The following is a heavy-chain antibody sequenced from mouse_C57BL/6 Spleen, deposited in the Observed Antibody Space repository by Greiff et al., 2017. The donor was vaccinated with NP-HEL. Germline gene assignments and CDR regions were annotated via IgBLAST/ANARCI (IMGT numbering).Heavy chain of an antibody. V-gene: IGHV2-9-1*01. CDR2: IWTGGGT. CDR3: ARKRRTTVVATEGYFDV. D-gene: IGHD1-1*01. J-gene: IGHJ1*03. Sequence: VQGVESGPGLVAPSQSLSITCTVSGFSLTSYAISWVRQPPGKGLEWLGVIWTGGGTNYNSALKSRLSISKDNSKSQVFLKMNSLQTDDTARYYCARKRRTTVVATEGYFDVWGTGTTVTVSS. CDR1: GFSLTSYA.